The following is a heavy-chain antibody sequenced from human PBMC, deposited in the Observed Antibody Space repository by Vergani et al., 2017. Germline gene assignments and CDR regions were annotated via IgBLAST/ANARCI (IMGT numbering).Heavy chain of an antibody. V-gene: IGHV3-23*04. CDR3: AKEDHIPAAPVGTEDFQH. CDR1: GFTFSSYA. D-gene: IGHD2-2*01. J-gene: IGHJ1*01. CDR2: ISGSGGST. Sequence: EVQLVESGGGLIQPGGSLRLSCAASGFTFSSYAMSWVRQAPGKGLEWVSAISGSGGSTYYADSVKGRFTISRDNSKNTLYLQMNSLRDEDTAVYYCAKEDHIPAAPVGTEDFQHWGQGTLVTVSS.